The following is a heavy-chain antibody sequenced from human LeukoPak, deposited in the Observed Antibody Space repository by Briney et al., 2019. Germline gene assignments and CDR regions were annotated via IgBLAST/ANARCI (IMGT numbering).Heavy chain of an antibody. J-gene: IGHJ6*03. D-gene: IGHD3-3*02. V-gene: IGHV3-7*03. CDR3: AKDVSRPLSPGGYMDV. CDR2: IKQDGNEK. Sequence: GGSLRLSCAASGFRFNTFWMSWVRQAPGKGLEWVANIKQDGNEKYYADSVKGRFTISRDNGKNSMDLQMNSLRAEDTAVYYCAKDVSRPLSPGGYMDVWGKGTTVTVSS. CDR1: GFRFNTFW.